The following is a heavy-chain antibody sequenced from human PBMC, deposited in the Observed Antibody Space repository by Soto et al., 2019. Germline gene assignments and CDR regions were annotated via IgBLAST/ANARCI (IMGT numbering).Heavy chain of an antibody. CDR2: ISGSGGST. Sequence: EVQLLESGGGLVQPGGSLRLSCAASGFTFSSYAMSWVRQAPGKGLEWVSAISGSGGSTYYADSVKGRFTISRDNSKNTLYLQMNSLRAEDTAVYYCAKGPQRGGVNIVAYTPIYYFDYWGQGTLVTVSS. J-gene: IGHJ4*02. D-gene: IGHD5-12*01. V-gene: IGHV3-23*01. CDR3: AKGPQRGGVNIVAYTPIYYFDY. CDR1: GFTFSSYA.